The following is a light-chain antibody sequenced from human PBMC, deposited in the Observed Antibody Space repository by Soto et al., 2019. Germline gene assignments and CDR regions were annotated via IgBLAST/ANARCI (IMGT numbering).Light chain of an antibody. CDR2: KAS. CDR3: QQYNSYSLT. V-gene: IGKV1-5*03. CDR1: QSISSW. Sequence: DIQITQSPSTLSASVGDRVTITCRASQSISSWLAWYQQKPGKAPKLLIYKASNLESGVPSRFSGSGSGTEFTLTISSLQPDDFATYYCQQYNSYSLTFGGGTKVDIK. J-gene: IGKJ4*01.